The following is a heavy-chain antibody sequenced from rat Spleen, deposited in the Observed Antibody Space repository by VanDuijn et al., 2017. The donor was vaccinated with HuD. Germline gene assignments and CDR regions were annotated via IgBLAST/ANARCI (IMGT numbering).Heavy chain of an antibody. CDR3: ASEFGDY. CDR1: GFTFSTAW. J-gene: IGHJ2*01. Sequence: EVQLVESDGGLVQPGRSLKLSCATSGFTFSTAWMYWYRQFPEKRLEWVARIKAKSNNYATDYTESVKGRFTISRDDSKSSIYLQMNNLKEEDTAIYYCASEFGDYWGQGVMVTVSS. D-gene: IGHD4-3*01. V-gene: IGHV6-6*01. CDR2: IKAKSNNYAT.